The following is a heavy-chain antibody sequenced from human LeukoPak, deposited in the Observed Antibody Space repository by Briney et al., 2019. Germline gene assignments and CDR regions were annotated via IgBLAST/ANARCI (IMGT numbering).Heavy chain of an antibody. CDR2: IRHDGNAK. Sequence: PGGSLRLSCAASGFAFSDLWVSWVRQAPGKGLEWVANIRHDGNAKNYVPSVRGRFTISRDNAKNSLYLQMNSLTVEDTAVYYCATSHDSAGNDWGQGTLVTVSS. CDR1: GFAFSDLW. D-gene: IGHD2-15*01. V-gene: IGHV3-7*01. CDR3: ATSHDSAGND. J-gene: IGHJ4*02.